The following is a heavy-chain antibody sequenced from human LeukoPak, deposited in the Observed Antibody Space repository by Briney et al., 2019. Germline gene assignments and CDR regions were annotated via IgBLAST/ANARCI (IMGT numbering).Heavy chain of an antibody. CDR2: INAGNGNT. CDR3: ARAQPPVYYYDSSGYGVLDY. CDR1: GYTFTSYG. J-gene: IGHJ4*02. D-gene: IGHD3-22*01. V-gene: IGHV1-3*03. Sequence: ASVKVSCKASGYTFTSYGISWVRQAPGQRLEWMGWINAGNGNTKYSQEFQGRVTITRDTSASTAYMELSSLRSEDMAVYYCARAQPPVYYYDSSGYGVLDYWGQGTLVTVSS.